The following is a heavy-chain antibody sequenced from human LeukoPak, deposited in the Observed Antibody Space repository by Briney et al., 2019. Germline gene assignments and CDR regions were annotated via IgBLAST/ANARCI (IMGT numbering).Heavy chain of an antibody. D-gene: IGHD7-27*01. CDR3: ARDSITGDDAFDI. CDR1: GYTFSSYS. J-gene: IGHJ3*02. CDR2: ISSNSSYI. V-gene: IGHV3-21*01. Sequence: GGSLRLSCAASGYTFSSYSMNWVRQAPAKGLELVSSISSNSSYIYYADSVKGRFTISRDNAKNSLYLQMNSLRAEDTAVYYCARDSITGDDAFDIWGQGTMVTVSS.